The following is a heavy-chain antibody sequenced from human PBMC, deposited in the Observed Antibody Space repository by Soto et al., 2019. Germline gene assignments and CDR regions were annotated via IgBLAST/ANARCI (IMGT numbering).Heavy chain of an antibody. CDR2: IIPIFGTA. J-gene: IGHJ4*02. V-gene: IGHV1-69*01. D-gene: IGHD5-12*01. CDR1: GGTFSSYA. CDR3: ARDPFSHRGDGYNYGY. Sequence: QVQLVQSGAEVQKPGSSVKVSCKASGGTFSSYAISWVRQAPGQGLEWMGGIIPIFGTANYAQKFQGRVTITADESTSTAYMELSSLRSEDTAVYYCARDPFSHRGDGYNYGYWGQGTLVTVSS.